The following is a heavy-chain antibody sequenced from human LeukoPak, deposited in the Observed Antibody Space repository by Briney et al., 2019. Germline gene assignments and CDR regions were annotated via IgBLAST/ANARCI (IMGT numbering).Heavy chain of an antibody. CDR1: GGSFSGYY. Sequence: SETLSLTCAVYGGSFSGYYWSWIRQPSGKGLEWIGEINHSGSTNYNPSLKSRVTISVDTSKNQFSLKLSSVTAADTAVYYCARGSSFTVDYWGQGTLVTVSS. V-gene: IGHV4-34*01. CDR3: ARGSSFTVDY. CDR2: INHSGST. D-gene: IGHD3-16*02. J-gene: IGHJ4*02.